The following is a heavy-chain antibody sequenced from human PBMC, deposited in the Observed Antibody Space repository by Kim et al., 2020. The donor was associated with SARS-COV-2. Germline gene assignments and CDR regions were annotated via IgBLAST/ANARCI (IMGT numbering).Heavy chain of an antibody. D-gene: IGHD3-3*01. V-gene: IGHV4-4*07. CDR1: GGSISSYY. CDR2: IYTSGST. CDR3: ARVAHYDFWSGYYTGFDY. J-gene: IGHJ4*02. Sequence: SETLSLTCTVSGGSISSYYWSWIRQPAGKGLEWIGRIYTSGSTNYNPSLKSRVTMSVDTSKNQFSLKLSSVTAADTAVYYCARVAHYDFWSGYYTGFDYWGQGTLVTVSS.